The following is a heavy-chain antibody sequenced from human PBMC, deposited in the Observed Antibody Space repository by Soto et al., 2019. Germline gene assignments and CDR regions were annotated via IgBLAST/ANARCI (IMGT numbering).Heavy chain of an antibody. J-gene: IGHJ4*02. CDR1: GGSFSGYY. CDR3: AREYGGNAGTFDY. CDR2: INHSGSA. D-gene: IGHD2-15*01. V-gene: IGHV4-34*01. Sequence: QVQLQQWGAGLLKPSETLSLTCAVYGGSFSGYYWSWIRQPPGKGLEWIGEINHSGSANYNPSLKRRGTISVDTSKNPCTLKLSPVTAADTAVYYCAREYGGNAGTFDYWGQGTLVTVSS.